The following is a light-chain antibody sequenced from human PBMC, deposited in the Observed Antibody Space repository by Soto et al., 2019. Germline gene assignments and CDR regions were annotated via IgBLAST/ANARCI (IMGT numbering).Light chain of an antibody. CDR2: GAS. Sequence: DFQMTESPYSLSASVGDRVTIPCQASQDINNYLNWYQQKPGKAPKLLXYGASSLQRGFSSRFSGSGFSTDFTLTISNLDTEYSAIYYCQQRNVWPPVTFGQGTRLHIK. CDR3: QQRNVWPPVT. CDR1: QDINNY. V-gene: IGKV1-39*01. J-gene: IGKJ5*01.